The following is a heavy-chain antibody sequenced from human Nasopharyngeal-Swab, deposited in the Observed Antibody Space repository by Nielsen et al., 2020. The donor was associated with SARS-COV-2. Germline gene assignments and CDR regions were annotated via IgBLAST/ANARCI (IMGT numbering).Heavy chain of an antibody. V-gene: IGHV3-74*01. J-gene: IGHJ3*02. Sequence: GESLKISCAASGFTFSSYWMHWVRQAPGKGLVWVSRINSDGSSTRDADSVKGRFTISRDNAKNTLYLQMNSLRAEDTAVYYCARPGSSGSHDAFDIWGQGTMVTVSS. CDR3: ARPGSSGSHDAFDI. CDR1: GFTFSSYW. CDR2: INSDGSST. D-gene: IGHD6-19*01.